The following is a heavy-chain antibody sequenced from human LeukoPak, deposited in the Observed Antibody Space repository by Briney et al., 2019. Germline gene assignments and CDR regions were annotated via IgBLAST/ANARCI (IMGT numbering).Heavy chain of an antibody. V-gene: IGHV1-69*05. D-gene: IGHD2-2*02. CDR2: IIPIFGTA. CDR3: ARDVGYCSSTSCYKGDY. Sequence: SVKVSCKASGGTFSSYAISWVRQAPGQGLEWMGGIIPIFGTANYAQKFQGRVTITTDESTSTAYMELSSLRSEDTAVYYCARDVGYCSSTSCYKGDYWGQGTLVTVSS. CDR1: GGTFSSYA. J-gene: IGHJ4*02.